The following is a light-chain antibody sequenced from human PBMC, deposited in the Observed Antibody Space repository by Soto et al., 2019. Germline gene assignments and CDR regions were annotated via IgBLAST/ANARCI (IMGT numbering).Light chain of an antibody. V-gene: IGKV2-28*01. J-gene: IGKJ1*01. CDR3: RQSLQTPA. CDR1: QSLLHSNGYNY. Sequence: EIVMTQSPLSLPVTPGEPSSISCRSSQSLLHSNGYNYLDWYLQKPGQSPQLLIFLGSNRASGVPDRFSGSGSGTDFTLKISRVEAEDVGLYYCRQSLQTPAFGQGTKVDIK. CDR2: LGS.